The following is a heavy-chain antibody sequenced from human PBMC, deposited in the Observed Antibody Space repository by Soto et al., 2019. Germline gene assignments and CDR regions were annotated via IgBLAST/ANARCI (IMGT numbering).Heavy chain of an antibody. V-gene: IGHV2-5*01. J-gene: IGHJ4*02. CDR1: GFSFRVSGVG. D-gene: IGHD2-21*01. CDR2: VFWNDDK. CDR3: ARAYTYDFDH. Sequence: QITLKESGPTLVNPTQTLTLTCTFSGFSFRVSGVGVGWIRQPPGRALEWLGLVFWNDDKRYSPSLESRLTLTKDTSNNQVVLTVTNLDPGDTGTYYCARAYTYDFDHWGQGTLVTVSS.